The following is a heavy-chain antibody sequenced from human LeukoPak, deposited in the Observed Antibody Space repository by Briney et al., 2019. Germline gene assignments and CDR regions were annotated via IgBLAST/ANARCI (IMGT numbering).Heavy chain of an antibody. D-gene: IGHD1-26*01. J-gene: IGHJ6*03. CDR2: IKRGGSEK. CDR3: ARGPNIYSGSYREGDFYMDV. Sequence: SCAASXFTFSNYWVGWVRQAPGKGLEWVANIKRGGSEKYYVDSVKGRFTISRDNAKNSLYLQMNSLRAEDTAVYYCARGPNIYSGSYREGDFYMDVWGKGTTVTVSS. V-gene: IGHV3-7*01. CDR1: XFTFSNYW.